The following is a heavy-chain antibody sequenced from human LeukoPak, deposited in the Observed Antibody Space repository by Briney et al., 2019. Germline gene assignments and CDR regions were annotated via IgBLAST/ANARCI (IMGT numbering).Heavy chain of an antibody. J-gene: IGHJ3*02. CDR2: IYTRGST. D-gene: IGHD2-15*01. CDR1: GGPINNYY. CDR3: ARGRYCSADICSGGDAFDI. Sequence: SETLSLTCTVSGGPINNYYWSWIRQPAGKGLEWIGRIYTRGSTNYNPSLKSRVTMSVDTSKNQFSLKLSSVTAADTAVYYCARGRYCSADICSGGDAFDIWGQGTMVSVSS. V-gene: IGHV4-4*07.